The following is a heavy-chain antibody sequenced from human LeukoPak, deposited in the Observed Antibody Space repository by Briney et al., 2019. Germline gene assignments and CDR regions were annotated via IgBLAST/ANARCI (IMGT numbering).Heavy chain of an antibody. CDR1: GGSISSYY. J-gene: IGHJ3*02. D-gene: IGHD3-10*01. Sequence: SETLSLTCTVSGGSISSYYWSWIRQPPGKGLEWIGSMFYSGSYYYNPSLESRVTILADASKNQFSLKLTSATAADTAVYYCARDGLGTYYNLPPIWGQGTMVTVSS. V-gene: IGHV4-59*12. CDR2: MFYSGSY. CDR3: ARDGLGTYYNLPPI.